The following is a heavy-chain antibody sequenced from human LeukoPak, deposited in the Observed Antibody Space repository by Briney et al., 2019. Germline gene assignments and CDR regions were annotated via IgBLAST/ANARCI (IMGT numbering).Heavy chain of an antibody. J-gene: IGHJ4*02. CDR2: IYSGGST. CDR1: GFTVSSNY. Sequence: GGSLRLSCAASGFTVSSNYMSWVRQAPGKGLEWVSVIYSGGSTYYADSVKGRFTISRDNSKNTLYLQMNSLRAEDTAVYYCAGRYYDSSGYHHFDYWGQGTLVTVSS. CDR3: AGRYYDSSGYHHFDY. V-gene: IGHV3-53*01. D-gene: IGHD3-22*01.